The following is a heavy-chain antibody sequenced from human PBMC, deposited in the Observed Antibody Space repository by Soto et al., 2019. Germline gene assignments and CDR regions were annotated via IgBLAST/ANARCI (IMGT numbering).Heavy chain of an antibody. D-gene: IGHD3-22*01. V-gene: IGHV4-59*01. J-gene: IGHJ4*02. CDR1: GASITNSY. CDR3: ARAPYDRSGYPWFDY. Sequence: ETLSLTCTVSGASITNSYWSWIRQPPGKGLEWIGHIYYSGSTKYNPSRESRVTISVDTSKNQFSLKLSSVTAADTAVYYCARAPYDRSGYPWFDYWGQGTPVTVSS. CDR2: IYYSGST.